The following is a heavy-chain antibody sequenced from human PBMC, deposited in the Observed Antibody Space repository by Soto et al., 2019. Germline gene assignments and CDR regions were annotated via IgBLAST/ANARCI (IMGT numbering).Heavy chain of an antibody. J-gene: IGHJ4*02. V-gene: IGHV1-2*02. CDR3: ASAAVTGTAGLDF. D-gene: IGHD6-19*01. CDR1: GYTCSGCY. CDR2: INTNSGGT. Sequence: QVLLLQSGAEVQKPGASVKVSCKASGYTCSGCYMQCMRQPTGHGLEWMGWINTNSGGTKSAEKFQGRVTMTRDTSISTAYMELSRLTSDDTAVYYCASAAVTGTAGLDFWGQGTQVTVSS.